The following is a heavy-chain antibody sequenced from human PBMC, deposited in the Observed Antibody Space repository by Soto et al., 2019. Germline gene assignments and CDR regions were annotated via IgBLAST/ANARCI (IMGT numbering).Heavy chain of an antibody. Sequence: EVQVVESGGGLVQPGGSLRLSCATSGFTFSNYWMHWVRQAPGKGLVWVSRVNNDGSGTIYADSVKGRFTISRDNAKNTVYLEMISLRAEDTALYFCTRVGIMHAFDMWGQGKTVTVSS. J-gene: IGHJ3*02. CDR2: VNNDGSGT. V-gene: IGHV3-74*01. CDR3: TRVGIMHAFDM. CDR1: GFTFSNYW. D-gene: IGHD3-16*01.